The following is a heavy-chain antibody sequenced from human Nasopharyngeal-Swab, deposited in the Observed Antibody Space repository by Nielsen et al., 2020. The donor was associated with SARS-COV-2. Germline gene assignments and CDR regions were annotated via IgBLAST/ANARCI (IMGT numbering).Heavy chain of an antibody. V-gene: IGHV1-3*01. Sequence: ASVKVSCKASDYTFTNHAVQWVRQAPGQNFEWMGWINPGNGNTKYSETFQGRVTIITDTSASTVYMELSSLTSEDTAVYYCAGAGDSSETYGLDVWGQGTTVTVSS. CDR2: INPGNGNT. D-gene: IGHD5-18*01. J-gene: IGHJ6*02. CDR1: DYTFTNHA. CDR3: AGAGDSSETYGLDV.